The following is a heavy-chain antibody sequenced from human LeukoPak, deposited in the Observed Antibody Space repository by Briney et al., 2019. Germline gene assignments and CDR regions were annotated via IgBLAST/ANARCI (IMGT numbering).Heavy chain of an antibody. Sequence: SETLSLTCAVYGGSFSGYYWSWIRQPPGKGLEWIGEINHSGSTNYNPSLKSRVTISVDTSKNQFSLKLSSVTAADTAVYYCTRRSYEGYYYDSSGYSVHFDYWGQGTLVTVSS. D-gene: IGHD3-22*01. CDR2: INHSGST. CDR1: GGSFSGYY. V-gene: IGHV4-34*01. CDR3: TRRSYEGYYYDSSGYSVHFDY. J-gene: IGHJ4*02.